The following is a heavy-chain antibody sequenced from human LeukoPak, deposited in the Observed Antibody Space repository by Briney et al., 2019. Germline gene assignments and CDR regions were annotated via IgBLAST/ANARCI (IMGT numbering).Heavy chain of an antibody. J-gene: IGHJ4*02. CDR3: ARDDSVYRIAAAGTNY. D-gene: IGHD6-13*01. Sequence: GGSLRLSCAASGFTFSSYAMHWVRQAPGKGLEWVAVISYDGSNKYYADSVKGRFTISRDDSKNTLYLQMNSLRAEDTAVYYCARDDSVYRIAAAGTNYWGQGTLVTVSS. CDR1: GFTFSSYA. CDR2: ISYDGSNK. V-gene: IGHV3-30-3*01.